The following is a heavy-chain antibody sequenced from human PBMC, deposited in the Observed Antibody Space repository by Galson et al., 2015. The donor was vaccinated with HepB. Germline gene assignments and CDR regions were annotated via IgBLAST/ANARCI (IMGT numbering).Heavy chain of an antibody. CDR1: GYSFTTFY. D-gene: IGHD3-16*01. CDR3: AREGGE. J-gene: IGHJ4*02. V-gene: IGHV1-46*01. CDR2: IYTGGGGT. Sequence: SVKVSCKASGYSFTTFYIFWVRQAPGQGLEWMGMIYTGGGGTTHAQKFQGRVTMTSDTSSSTVYMEMSGLTSEDTALYYCAREGGEWGQGTLVTVSS.